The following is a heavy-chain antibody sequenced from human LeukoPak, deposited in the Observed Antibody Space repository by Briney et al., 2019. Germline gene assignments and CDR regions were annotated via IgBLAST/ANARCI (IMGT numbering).Heavy chain of an antibody. CDR2: ISGSGGST. D-gene: IGHD3-10*01. CDR1: GFTFSTYA. CDR3: AKQRTTMVRGFSY. Sequence: GGSLRLSCATSGFTFSTYAMSWVRQAPGKGLEWVSAISGSGGSTYYADSVKGRFTISRDNSKNTLYLQMNSLRAEDTAVYYCAKQRTTMVRGFSYWGQGTLVTVSS. V-gene: IGHV3-23*01. J-gene: IGHJ4*02.